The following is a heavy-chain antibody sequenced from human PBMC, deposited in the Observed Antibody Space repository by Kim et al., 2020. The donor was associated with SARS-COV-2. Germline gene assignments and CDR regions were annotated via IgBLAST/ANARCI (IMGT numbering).Heavy chain of an antibody. J-gene: IGHJ5*02. CDR1: GFTFSSYG. CDR2: IWYDGSNK. D-gene: IGHD3-10*01. CDR3: AKELRDLWFGESSLDP. Sequence: GGSLRLSCAASGFTFSSYGMHWVRQAPGKGLEWVAVIWYDGSNKYYADSVKGRFTISRDNSKNTLYLQMNSLRAEDTAVYYCAKELRDLWFGESSLDPWGQGTLVTVSS. V-gene: IGHV3-33*06.